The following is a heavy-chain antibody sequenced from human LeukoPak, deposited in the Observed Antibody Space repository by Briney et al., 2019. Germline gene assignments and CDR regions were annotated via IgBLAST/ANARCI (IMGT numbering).Heavy chain of an antibody. J-gene: IGHJ4*02. CDR1: GGSISSSRYY. V-gene: IGHV4-39*01. D-gene: IGHD1-26*01. CDR3: REGYFDY. CDR2: IYYSGST. Sequence: SETLSLTCTVSGGSISSSRYYWGWIRQPPGKGLEWIGSIYYSGSTYYNPSLKSRVTISVDTSKNQFSLKLSSVTAADTAVYYCREGYFDYWGQGTLVTVSS.